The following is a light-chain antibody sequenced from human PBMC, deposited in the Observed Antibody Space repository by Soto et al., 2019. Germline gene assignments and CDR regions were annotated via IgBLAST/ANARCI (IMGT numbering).Light chain of an antibody. CDR1: QSISSW. CDR3: QQYNSYSEWT. J-gene: IGKJ1*01. Sequence: DIQMTQSPSTLSASVGVRVTITCRASQSISSWLAWYQQKPGKAPKLLIYDASSLESGVPSRFSGSGSGTEFTLTISSLQPDYFATYYCQQYNSYSEWTFGQGTKVEIK. CDR2: DAS. V-gene: IGKV1-5*01.